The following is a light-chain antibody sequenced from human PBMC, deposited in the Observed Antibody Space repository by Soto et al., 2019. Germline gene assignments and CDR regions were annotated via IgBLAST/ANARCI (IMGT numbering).Light chain of an antibody. J-gene: IGKJ1*01. CDR2: DVS. CDR1: QSVSSNY. CDR3: QQYGISPT. Sequence: DIVLTQSPGTLSLSPGERATLSCRSSQSVSSNYLAWYQQKPDQAPRLVIYDVSGRATGIPDRFSGSGSGTDFTLTISRLEPEDLAVYYCQQYGISPTFGQGTKVEIK. V-gene: IGKV3-20*01.